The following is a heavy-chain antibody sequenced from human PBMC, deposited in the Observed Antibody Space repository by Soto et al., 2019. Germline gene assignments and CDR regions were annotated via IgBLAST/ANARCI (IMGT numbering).Heavy chain of an antibody. V-gene: IGHV1-8*01. D-gene: IGHD2-2*02. CDR1: GYTFTSYD. J-gene: IGHJ4*02. Sequence: ASVKVSCKASGYTFTSYDINWVRQATGQGLEWMGWMNPNSGNTGYAQKFQGRVTMTRNTSISTAYMELSSLRSEDTAVYYCARGMYCSSTSCYSFGGLIDYWGQGTLVTVSS. CDR3: ARGMYCSSTSCYSFGGLIDY. CDR2: MNPNSGNT.